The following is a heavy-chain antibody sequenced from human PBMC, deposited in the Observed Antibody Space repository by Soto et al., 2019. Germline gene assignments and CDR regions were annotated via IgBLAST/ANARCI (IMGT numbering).Heavy chain of an antibody. J-gene: IGHJ4*02. CDR1: GDSVTSHY. CDR2: MHYTGFS. CDR3: ATSYGNAWYNY. Sequence: LSLTCSFSGDSVTSHYLTWIRQSPEKGLEWIGYMHYTGFSHYNPSLKSRLTISVDRSKNQFTLQLTSVTVEDTAVYYWATSYGNAWYNYWGQGTQVTVSS. D-gene: IGHD6-13*01. V-gene: IGHV4-59*02.